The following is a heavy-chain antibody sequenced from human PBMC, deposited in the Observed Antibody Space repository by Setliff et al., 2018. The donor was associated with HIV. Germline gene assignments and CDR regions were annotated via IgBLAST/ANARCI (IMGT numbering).Heavy chain of an antibody. CDR1: GYTLTEVS. Sequence: GASVKVSCKISGYTLTEVSMHWVRQAPGKGLEWMGWISPYNGDTRFAQILQGRVTMTTDTSTNTAYMELKNLTSDDTAVYYCAATGSSGYVYWGQGTLVTVSS. CDR3: AATGSSGYVY. J-gene: IGHJ4*02. D-gene: IGHD5-12*01. V-gene: IGHV1-18*01. CDR2: ISPYNGDT.